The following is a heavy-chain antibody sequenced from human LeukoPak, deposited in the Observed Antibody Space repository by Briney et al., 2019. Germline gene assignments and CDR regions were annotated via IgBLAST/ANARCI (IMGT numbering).Heavy chain of an antibody. CDR2: IYYVGST. D-gene: IGHD2-2*01. Sequence: SETLSLTCTVSGGSVSSGSYYWSWLRQPPGKGLEWIGYIYYVGSTNYNPSLKSRVTISVDTSKNQFSLKLSSVTAADTAVYYCAREVAGVAYCSSTSCQESFDYWGQGTLVTVSS. CDR3: AREVAGVAYCSSTSCQESFDY. V-gene: IGHV4-61*01. CDR1: GGSVSSGSYY. J-gene: IGHJ4*02.